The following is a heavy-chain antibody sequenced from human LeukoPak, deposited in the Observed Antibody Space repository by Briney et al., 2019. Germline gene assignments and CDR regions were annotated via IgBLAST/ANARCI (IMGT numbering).Heavy chain of an antibody. D-gene: IGHD6-19*01. J-gene: IGHJ4*02. Sequence: GGSLRLSCAASRFTFSKYWMLWVRQAPGKGLESVSRINTDGTVTTYADSVKGRFTVSGDNADNTMFLQMNSVRDEDTAVYYCATKQWLAPPPDSWGQGTPVTVSS. CDR2: INTDGTVT. CDR3: ATKQWLAPPPDS. V-gene: IGHV3-74*01. CDR1: RFTFSKYW.